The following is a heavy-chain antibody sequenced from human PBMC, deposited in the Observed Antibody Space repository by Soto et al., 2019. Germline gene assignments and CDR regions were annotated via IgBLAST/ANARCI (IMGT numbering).Heavy chain of an antibody. J-gene: IGHJ4*02. V-gene: IGHV1-69*06. CDR2: IIPIFGTA. CDR3: ARAMVRGVIMAPPPYYFDY. CDR1: GGTFSSYA. Sequence: SVKVSCKASGGTFSSYAISWVRQAPGQGLEWMGGIIPIFGTANYAQKFQGRVTITADKSTSTAYMELSSLRSEDTAVYYCARAMVRGVIMAPPPYYFDYWGQGTLVTVSS. D-gene: IGHD3-10*01.